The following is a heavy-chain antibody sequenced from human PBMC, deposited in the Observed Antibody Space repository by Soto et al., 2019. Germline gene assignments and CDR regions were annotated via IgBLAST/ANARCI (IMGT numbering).Heavy chain of an antibody. CDR1: GGSISSSSYY. J-gene: IGHJ4*02. CDR3: AKNPYFGGNPIDS. V-gene: IGHV4-39*01. D-gene: IGHD2-15*01. CDR2: VYYSGST. Sequence: SETLSLTCTVSGGSISSSSYYWDWIRQPPGKGLEWIGSVYYSGSTYYNPSLKSRVTISVDTSKNQFSLRLTSVTAADTAIYYCAKNPYFGGNPIDSWGKETLVTVSS.